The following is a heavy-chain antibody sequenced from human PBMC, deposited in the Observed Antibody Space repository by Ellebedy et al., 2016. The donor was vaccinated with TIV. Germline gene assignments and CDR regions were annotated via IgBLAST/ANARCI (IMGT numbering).Heavy chain of an antibody. Sequence: GESLKISXAASGFTFNTYSMNWVRQAPGKGLEWVAFIRSSINSISYADSVKGRFTISRDDAKNSLYLQMNSLRDEDTAVYYCARLYCSSTSCQRYYYYYGMDVWGQGTTVTVSS. D-gene: IGHD2-2*01. J-gene: IGHJ6*02. CDR1: GFTFNTYS. V-gene: IGHV3-48*02. CDR2: IRSSINSI. CDR3: ARLYCSSTSCQRYYYYYGMDV.